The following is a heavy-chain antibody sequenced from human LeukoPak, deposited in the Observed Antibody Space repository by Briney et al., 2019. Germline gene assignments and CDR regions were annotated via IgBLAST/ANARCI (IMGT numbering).Heavy chain of an antibody. V-gene: IGHV3-7*05. Sequence: TGGSLRLSCEASGFRLDNYWMTWVRQARGKGLEGVADINEDGSKIYSLDSVKGRFTISRDNAKNSLSLQLNTLRAEDTAVYYCARWSHVSGRWFLDNWGRGTLVSVSS. J-gene: IGHJ4*02. CDR3: ARWSHVSGRWFLDN. CDR1: GFRLDNYW. D-gene: IGHD3-10*01. CDR2: INEDGSKI.